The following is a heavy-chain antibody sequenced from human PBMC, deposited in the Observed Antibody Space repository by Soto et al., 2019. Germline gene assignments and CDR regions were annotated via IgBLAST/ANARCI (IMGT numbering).Heavy chain of an antibody. CDR2: IFSGGSK. V-gene: IGHV3-53*01. CDR1: GFTVSGNY. J-gene: IGHJ6*02. D-gene: IGHD2-21*02. Sequence: GGSLRLSCAASGFTVSGNYMSWVRQAPGKGLEWVSVIFSGGSKYYADSVKGRFTISRDNSKNMLYLQMNSLRAEDTAVYYCAKDLGDKAYYDYGMDVWGQGTTVTVSS. CDR3: AKDLGDKAYYDYGMDV.